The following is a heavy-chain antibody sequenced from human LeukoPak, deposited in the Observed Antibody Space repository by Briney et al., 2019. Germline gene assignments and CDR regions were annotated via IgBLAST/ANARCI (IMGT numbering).Heavy chain of an antibody. CDR2: ITPSGEST. CDR1: GFTFSDFA. Sequence: PGGSLRLSCAPSGFTFSDFAMSWVRQSPGKGLEWVSSITPSGESTYYADSVKGRFAISRDNSGSTLYLQMNSLRIEDSAVYYCAKRLSRGYYGKLIFDYWGQGALVSVSS. V-gene: IGHV3-23*01. D-gene: IGHD2-15*01. CDR3: AKRLSRGYYGKLIFDY. J-gene: IGHJ4*02.